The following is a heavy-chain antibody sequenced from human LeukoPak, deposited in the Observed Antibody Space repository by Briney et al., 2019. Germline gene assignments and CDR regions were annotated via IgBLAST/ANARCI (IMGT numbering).Heavy chain of an antibody. CDR1: GYTFTGYY. J-gene: IGHJ4*02. D-gene: IGHD3-22*01. Sequence: ASVKVSCKASGYTFTGYYMHWVRQAPGQGLEWMGWINPNSGGTNYAQKFQGRVTVTRDTSISTAYMELSRLRSDDTAVYYCARGAYYYDSSGYSYYFDYWGQGTLVTVSS. V-gene: IGHV1-2*02. CDR3: ARGAYYYDSSGYSYYFDY. CDR2: INPNSGGT.